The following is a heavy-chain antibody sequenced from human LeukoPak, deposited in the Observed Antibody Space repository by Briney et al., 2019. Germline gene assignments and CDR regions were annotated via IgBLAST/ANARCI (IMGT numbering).Heavy chain of an antibody. J-gene: IGHJ4*02. V-gene: IGHV1-24*01. CDR2: FDPEDGET. Sequence: ASVKVPCKVSGYTLTDLSMHWVRQAPGKGLEWMGGFDPEDGETIYAQKFQGRVTMTEDTSTDTAYMELSSLRSEDTAVYYCATGGYSYGDAPFDYWGQGTLVTVSS. D-gene: IGHD5-18*01. CDR1: GYTLTDLS. CDR3: ATGGYSYGDAPFDY.